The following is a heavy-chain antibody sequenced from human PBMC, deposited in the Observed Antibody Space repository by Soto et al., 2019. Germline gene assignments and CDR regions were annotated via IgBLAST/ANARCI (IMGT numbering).Heavy chain of an antibody. CDR1: GYTFTSYG. D-gene: IGHD2-21*02. CDR3: ARDLGLVVTATPTFQH. V-gene: IGHV1-18*01. J-gene: IGHJ1*01. Sequence: QVQLVQSGAEVKKPGASVKVSCKASGYTFTSYGISWVRQAPGQGLEWMGWISAYNGNTNYAQKLQGRVTMTTDASKSTDYMELRSLRSDSRGVYYCARDLGLVVTATPTFQHWGQGTLVTVSS. CDR2: ISAYNGNT.